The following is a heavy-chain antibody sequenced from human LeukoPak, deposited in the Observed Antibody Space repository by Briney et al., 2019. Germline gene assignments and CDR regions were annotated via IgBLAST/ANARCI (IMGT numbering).Heavy chain of an antibody. Sequence: GGSLRLSCAASGFTFTDYAINWVRQAPGKGLEWLSYITSGSGTIFYADSVKGRFTISRDNAKNSLFLQMNSLRAEDTAVYYCATWSGAAAGRSDYWGQGIMVTVSS. CDR2: ITSGSGTI. V-gene: IGHV3-48*04. CDR1: GFTFTDYA. CDR3: ATWSGAAAGRSDY. J-gene: IGHJ4*02. D-gene: IGHD6-13*01.